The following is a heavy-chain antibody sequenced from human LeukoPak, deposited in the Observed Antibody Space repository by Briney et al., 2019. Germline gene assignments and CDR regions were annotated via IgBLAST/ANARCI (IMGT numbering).Heavy chain of an antibody. V-gene: IGHV3-30*03. J-gene: IGHJ3*02. D-gene: IGHD3-22*01. CDR3: ARDLYDSSGYYNRDDAFDI. Sequence: GGSLRLSCAASGFTFSSYGMHWVRQAPGKGLEWVAVISYDGSNKYYADSVKGRFTISRDNAKNSLYLQMNSLRAEDTAVYYCARDLYDSSGYYNRDDAFDIWGQGTMVTVSS. CDR1: GFTFSSYG. CDR2: ISYDGSNK.